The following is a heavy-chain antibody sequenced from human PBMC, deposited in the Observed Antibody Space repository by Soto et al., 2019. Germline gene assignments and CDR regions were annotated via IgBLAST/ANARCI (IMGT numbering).Heavy chain of an antibody. CDR1: GYTFSNYY. D-gene: IGHD3-10*01. Sequence: ASVKVSCKASGYTFSNYYMHWVRQVPGHGLEWMGIINPSGGGTTYAQRFRGRLTVTRDTSTSTVYMELSRLRSDDTAIYFCARAPQYGSAGYYYNFWGQGTLVTV. CDR3: ARAPQYGSAGYYYNF. J-gene: IGHJ4*02. CDR2: INPSGGGT. V-gene: IGHV1-46*01.